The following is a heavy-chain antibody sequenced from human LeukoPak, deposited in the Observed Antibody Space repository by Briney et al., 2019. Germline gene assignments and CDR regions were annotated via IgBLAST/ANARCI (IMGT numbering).Heavy chain of an antibody. Sequence: SETLSLTCTVSGGSISSGSYYWSWIRQPAGKGLEWIGRIYTSGSTNYNPSLKSRVTISVDTSKNQFSLKLSSVTAADTAVYYCARGSRRDGYNSRVWEVVFPFDYWGQGTLVTVSS. J-gene: IGHJ4*02. D-gene: IGHD5-24*01. V-gene: IGHV4-61*02. CDR1: GGSISSGSYY. CDR2: IYTSGST. CDR3: ARGSRRDGYNSRVWEVVFPFDY.